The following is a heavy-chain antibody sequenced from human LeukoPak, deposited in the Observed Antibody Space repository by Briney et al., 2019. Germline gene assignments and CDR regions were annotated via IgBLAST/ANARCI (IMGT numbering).Heavy chain of an antibody. CDR1: GFTFSSYA. CDR2: ISGSGGST. V-gene: IGHV3-23*01. D-gene: IGHD3-22*01. CDR3: AKIWGYYDSSGYRVGAFDI. J-gene: IGHJ3*02. Sequence: GGSLRLSCAASGFTFSSYAMSWVRQAPGKGLEWVSAISGSGGSTYYADSVKGRFTISRDNSKNTLYLQMNSLRAEDTAVYCCAKIWGYYDSSGYRVGAFDIWGQGTMVTVSS.